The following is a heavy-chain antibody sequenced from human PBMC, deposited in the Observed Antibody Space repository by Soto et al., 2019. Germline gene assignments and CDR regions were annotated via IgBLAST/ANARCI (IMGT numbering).Heavy chain of an antibody. J-gene: IGHJ6*02. CDR3: ARGGITILPRRRYYYGMDV. CDR1: GYTFTSYA. V-gene: IGHV1-3*01. CDR2: INAGNGNT. D-gene: IGHD3-9*01. Sequence: ASVKVSCKASGYTFTSYAMHWVRQAPGQRLEWMGWINAGNGNTKYSQKFQGRVTMTRDTSASTAYMELSRLRSEDTAVYYCARGGITILPRRRYYYGMDVWGQGTTVTVSS.